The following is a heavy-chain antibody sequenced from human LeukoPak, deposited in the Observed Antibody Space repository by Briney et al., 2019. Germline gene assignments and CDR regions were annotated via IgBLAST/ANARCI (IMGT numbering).Heavy chain of an antibody. Sequence: PSETLSLTCTVSGGSISSYYWSWIRQPPGKGLEWIGYIYYSGSTNYNPSLKSRVTISVDTSKNQFSLKLSSVTAADTAVYYCARDSSGWSNDAFDIWGQGTMVTVSS. CDR2: IYYSGST. V-gene: IGHV4-59*01. D-gene: IGHD6-19*01. CDR1: GGSISSYY. J-gene: IGHJ3*02. CDR3: ARDSSGWSNDAFDI.